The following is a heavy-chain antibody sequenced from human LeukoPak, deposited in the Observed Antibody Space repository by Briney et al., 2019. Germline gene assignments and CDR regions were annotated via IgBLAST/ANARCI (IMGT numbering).Heavy chain of an antibody. D-gene: IGHD1-1*01. Sequence: SETLSLTCAVYGGSFSGYYWSWIRQPPGKGLEWIGEINHSGSTNYNPSLKSRVTISVDTSKNQFSLKLSSVTAADTAVYYCARVKELERRLGSNFGYWGQGTLVTVSS. CDR1: GGSFSGYY. V-gene: IGHV4-34*01. CDR2: INHSGST. CDR3: ARVKELERRLGSNFGY. J-gene: IGHJ4*02.